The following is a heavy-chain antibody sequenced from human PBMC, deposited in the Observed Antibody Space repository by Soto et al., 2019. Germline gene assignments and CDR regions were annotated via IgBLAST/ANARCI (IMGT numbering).Heavy chain of an antibody. CDR3: ARQMGGTTIYFSSAGVDV. D-gene: IGHD3-16*01. CDR2: IYCSGST. CDR1: GGSISSYY. Sequence: QVQLQESGPGLVKPSETLSLTGTVSGGSISSYYWSWIGQPPGNGLEWIGYIYCSGSTNYNPSLKIQVPITGDTSKTPCSLKMSSVTAAGTAVDYCARQMGGTTIYFSSAGVDVWGQGTTGTVAS. J-gene: IGHJ6*02. V-gene: IGHV4-59*01.